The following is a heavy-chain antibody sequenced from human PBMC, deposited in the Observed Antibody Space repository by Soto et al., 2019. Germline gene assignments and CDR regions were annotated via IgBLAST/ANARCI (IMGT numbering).Heavy chain of an antibody. CDR1: GFTFSSYE. Sequence: GGSLRLSCAASGFTFSSYEMNWVRQAPGKGLEWVSYISSSGSTIYYADSVKGRFTISRDNAKNSLYLQMNSLRAEDTAVYYCARDQEVRGTVDYYGMDVWGQGTTVTVSS. J-gene: IGHJ6*02. V-gene: IGHV3-48*03. CDR2: ISSSGSTI. D-gene: IGHD3-10*01. CDR3: ARDQEVRGTVDYYGMDV.